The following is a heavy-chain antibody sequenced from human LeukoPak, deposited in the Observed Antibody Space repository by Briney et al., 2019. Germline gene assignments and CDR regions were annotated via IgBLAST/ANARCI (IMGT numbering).Heavy chain of an antibody. CDR2: IYTSGST. J-gene: IGHJ4*02. D-gene: IGHD3-10*01. Sequence: PSQTLSLTCTVSGGSISSCSYYWSWIRQPAGKGLEWIGRIYTSGSTNYNPSLKSRVTISVDTSKNQFSLKLSSVTAADTAVYYCAREVWFGELLWGQGTLVTVSS. V-gene: IGHV4-61*02. CDR3: AREVWFGELL. CDR1: GGSISSCSYY.